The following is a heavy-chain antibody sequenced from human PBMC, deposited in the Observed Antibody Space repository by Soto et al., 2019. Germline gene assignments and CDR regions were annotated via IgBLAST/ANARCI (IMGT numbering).Heavy chain of an antibody. J-gene: IGHJ3*02. V-gene: IGHV1-69*08. CDR3: ARDARGDAFDI. Sequence: QVQLAQSGAEVKKPGSSVKVSCKASGGTFSSYTISWVRQAPGQGLEWMGRIIPILGIANYAQKFQGRVTITADKSTTTAYMELSSLRSEDTAVYYCARDARGDAFDIWGQGTMVTVSS. CDR2: IIPILGIA. CDR1: GGTFSSYT.